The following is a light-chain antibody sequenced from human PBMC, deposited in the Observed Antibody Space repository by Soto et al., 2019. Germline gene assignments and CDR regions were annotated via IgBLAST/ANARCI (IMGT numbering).Light chain of an antibody. CDR1: SDDVGGYNY. CDR2: EVN. J-gene: IGLJ2*01. Sequence: QSVLTQPASVSGSPGQSITISCTGTSDDVGGYNYVSWYQQHPGKAPKLMIFEVNNRPSGVSNRFSGSKSGNTASLTISGLQAEDEADYYCSSYTTSSTQVFGGGTQLTVL. V-gene: IGLV2-14*01. CDR3: SSYTTSSTQV.